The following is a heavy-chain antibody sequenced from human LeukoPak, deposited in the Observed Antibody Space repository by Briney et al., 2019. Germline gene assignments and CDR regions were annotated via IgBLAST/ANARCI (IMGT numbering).Heavy chain of an antibody. CDR1: GYTFTDYY. Sequence: ASVKVSCQAFGYTFTDYYIHWVRQAPGQGLEWMGPINPNSGGTNYAQKFQGRVTLTRDTSITTAYMDLSRLTSDDTAVYYCARDRTSTNWFDPWGQGTLVTVSS. J-gene: IGHJ5*02. CDR2: INPNSGGT. V-gene: IGHV1-2*06. CDR3: ARDRTSTNWFDP. D-gene: IGHD2-2*01.